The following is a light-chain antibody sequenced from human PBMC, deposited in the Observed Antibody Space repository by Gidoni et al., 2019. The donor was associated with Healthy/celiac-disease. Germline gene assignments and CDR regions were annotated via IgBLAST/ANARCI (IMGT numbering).Light chain of an antibody. J-gene: IGKJ1*01. CDR3: QQYGSSPRRT. Sequence: EIVLTQSPGTLSLSPGERATLSCRASQRVSSSYLAWYQQKPGQAPRRLIYGASSRATGIPDRFSGSGSGTDFTLTISRLEPEDFAVYYCQQYGSSPRRTFGQGTKVEIK. CDR2: GAS. V-gene: IGKV3-20*01. CDR1: QRVSSSY.